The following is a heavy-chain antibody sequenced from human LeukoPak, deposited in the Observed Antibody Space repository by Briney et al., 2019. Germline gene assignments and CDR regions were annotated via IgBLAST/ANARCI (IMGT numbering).Heavy chain of an antibody. CDR2: INPNSGVT. J-gene: IGHJ6*02. V-gene: IGHV1-2*02. CDR1: GYTFTGYY. CDR3: ARDPPGGGEDMDV. Sequence: ASVKVSCKASGYTFTGYYFHGVRQAPGQGLEWMGWINPNSGVTNYARKFQGRVTMTRDTSISTAYMELSRLTSDDTAVYYCARDPPGGGEDMDVWGQGTTVTVSS. D-gene: IGHD2-2*01.